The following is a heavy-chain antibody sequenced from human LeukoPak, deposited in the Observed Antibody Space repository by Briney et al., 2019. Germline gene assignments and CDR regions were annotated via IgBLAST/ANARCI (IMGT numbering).Heavy chain of an antibody. D-gene: IGHD3-10*01. CDR2: IYYSGST. CDR3: ARAVVRGIPYYYYGMDV. V-gene: IGHV4-59*01. J-gene: IGHJ6*02. CDR1: GGSISSYY. Sequence: SETLSHTCTVSGGSISSYYWSWIRQPPGKGLEWIGYIYYSGSTNYNPSLKSRVTISVDTSKNQFSLKLSSVTAADTAVYYCARAVVRGIPYYYYGMDVWGQGTTVTVSS.